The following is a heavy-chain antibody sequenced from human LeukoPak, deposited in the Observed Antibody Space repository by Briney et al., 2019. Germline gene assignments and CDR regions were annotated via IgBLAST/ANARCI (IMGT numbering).Heavy chain of an antibody. D-gene: IGHD2-2*01. CDR2: ISSSSSTI. J-gene: IGHJ5*02. Sequence: PGGSLRLSCAASGFTFSSYSMSWARQAPGKRVEWVSYISSSSSTIYYADSVKGRFTISRDNAKNSPYLQMNSLRAEDTAVYYCASTEYQLLGATNWFDPRGQGTLVTVSS. CDR3: ASTEYQLLGATNWFDP. V-gene: IGHV3-48*01. CDR1: GFTFSSYS.